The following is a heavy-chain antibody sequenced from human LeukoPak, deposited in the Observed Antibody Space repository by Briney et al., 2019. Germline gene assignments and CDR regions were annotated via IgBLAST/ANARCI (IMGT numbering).Heavy chain of an antibody. Sequence: PGGSLRLSCAASGFTFSSSAMSWVRQAPGKGLEWVSAISGSGGRTYYADSVKGRFTISRDNSKNTLYLQMNSLRAEDTAVHYCAKETGTHYFDYWGQGTLVTVSS. CDR2: ISGSGGRT. J-gene: IGHJ4*02. CDR1: GFTFSSSA. V-gene: IGHV3-23*01. CDR3: AKETGTHYFDY. D-gene: IGHD1-1*01.